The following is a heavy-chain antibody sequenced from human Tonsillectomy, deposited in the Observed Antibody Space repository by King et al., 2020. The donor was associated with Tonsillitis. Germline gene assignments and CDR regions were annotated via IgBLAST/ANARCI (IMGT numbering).Heavy chain of an antibody. D-gene: IGHD6-13*01. CDR2: INSDGSST. J-gene: IGHJ5*02. Sequence: VQLVESGGGLVQPGGSLRLSCAASGFTFSSYWRHWVRQAPGKGLVWVSRINSDGSSTSYADSVKGRFTISRDNAKNTLYLQMNSLRAEDTAVYYCAREVVSSSWYPRFDPWGQGTLVTVSS. CDR1: GFTFSSYW. CDR3: AREVVSSSWYPRFDP. V-gene: IGHV3-74*01.